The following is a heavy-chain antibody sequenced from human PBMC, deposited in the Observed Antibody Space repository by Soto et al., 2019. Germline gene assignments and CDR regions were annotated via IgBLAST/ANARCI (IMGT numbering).Heavy chain of an antibody. V-gene: IGHV4-59*01. CDR3: TVGGGWLTDY. D-gene: IGHD5-12*01. CDR2: IHYSGST. Sequence: QVQLQESGPGLVKPSETLSLTCSVSGGSLSSGFWGWFRQPPGKGLEWIGFIHYSGSTSYNPSLTSLLTMSLDTSKNHLSLRLSSVTAADTALYYYTVGGGWLTDYWRQGTLVTVSS. CDR1: GGSLSSGF. J-gene: IGHJ4*02.